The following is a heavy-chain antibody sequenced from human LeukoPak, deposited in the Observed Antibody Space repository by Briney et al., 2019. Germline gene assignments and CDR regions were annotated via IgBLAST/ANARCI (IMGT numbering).Heavy chain of an antibody. V-gene: IGHV1-69*13. CDR3: ARVVVGNSSGWYVQSYYYYGMGV. J-gene: IGHJ6*02. CDR1: GGTFSSYA. CDR2: IIPIFGTA. Sequence: GASVKVSCKASGGTFSSYAISWVRQASGQGLEWMGGIIPIFGTANYAQKFQGRVTITADESTSTAYMELSSLRSEDTAVYYCARVVVGNSSGWYVQSYYYYGMGVWGQGTTVTVSS. D-gene: IGHD6-19*01.